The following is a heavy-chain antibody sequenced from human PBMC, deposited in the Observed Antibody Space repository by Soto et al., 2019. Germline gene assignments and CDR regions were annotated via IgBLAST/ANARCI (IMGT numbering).Heavy chain of an antibody. V-gene: IGHV4-61*08. CDR1: GGSISSGGYY. CDR3: ARDRIVDSSGYYSKYYYYGMDV. CDR2: IYYSGST. Sequence: PSETLSLTCTVSGGSISSGGYYWSWIRPHPGKGLEWIGYIYYSGSTNYNPSLKSRVTISVDTSKNQFSLKLSSVTAADTAVYYCARDRIVDSSGYYSKYYYYGMDVWGQGTTVTVSS. J-gene: IGHJ6*02. D-gene: IGHD3-22*01.